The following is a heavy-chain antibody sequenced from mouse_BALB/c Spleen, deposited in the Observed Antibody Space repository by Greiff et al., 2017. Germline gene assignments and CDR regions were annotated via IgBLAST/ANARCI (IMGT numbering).Heavy chain of an antibody. CDR1: GFNIKDTY. CDR3: AIYYYGSNY. V-gene: IGHV14-3*02. J-gene: IGHJ2*01. CDR2: IDPANGNT. Sequence: EVHLVESGAELVKPGASVKLSCTASGFNIKDTYMHWVKQRPEQGLEWIGRIDPANGNTKYDPKFQGKATITADTSSNTAYLQLSSLTSEDTAVYYCAIYYYGSNYWGQGTTLTVSS. D-gene: IGHD1-1*01.